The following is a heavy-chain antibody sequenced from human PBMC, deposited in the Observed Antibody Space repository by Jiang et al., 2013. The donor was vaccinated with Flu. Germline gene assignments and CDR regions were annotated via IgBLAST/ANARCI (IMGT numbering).Heavy chain of an antibody. D-gene: IGHD5-18*01. CDR1: GYSFTSYW. CDR2: IYPGDSDT. J-gene: IGHJ3*02. Sequence: EVKXPGESLKISCKGSGYSFTSYWIGRVRQMPGKGLEWMGIIYPGDSDTRYSPSFQGQVTISADKSISTAYLQWSSLKASDTAMYYCARQSISGYSYGSAFDIWGQGTMVTVSS. CDR3: ARQSISGYSYGSAFDI. V-gene: IGHV5-51*01.